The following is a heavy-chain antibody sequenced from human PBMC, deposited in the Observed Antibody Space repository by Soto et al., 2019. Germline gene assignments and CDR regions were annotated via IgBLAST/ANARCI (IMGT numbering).Heavy chain of an antibody. V-gene: IGHV1-8*01. Sequence: QVQLVQSGAEVREPGASVKVSCKASGYSFTSLDINWVRQTTGQGLEWMGWMQPSSGRTGYAQKFQGRVTMTRDTSITTAYMELSSLTSDDTAFCYCARGVTAGVDYWGQGTLVTVSS. CDR3: ARGVTAGVDY. D-gene: IGHD1-26*01. CDR2: MQPSSGRT. CDR1: GYSFTSLD. J-gene: IGHJ4*02.